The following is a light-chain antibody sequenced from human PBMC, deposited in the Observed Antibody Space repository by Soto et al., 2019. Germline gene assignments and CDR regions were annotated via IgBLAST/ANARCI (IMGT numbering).Light chain of an antibody. CDR3: HQYASSPLT. J-gene: IGKJ4*01. CDR2: TAA. V-gene: IGKV3-20*01. CDR1: QSVGRNY. Sequence: EIVLTQSPGTLSLSPGEGATLSCRASQSVGRNYLAWYQQKPGQAPRLLIHTAAIRATGIPDRFSGSGSGTDFTLTISRLEPEDCALYYCHQYASSPLTFGGGTKVDIK.